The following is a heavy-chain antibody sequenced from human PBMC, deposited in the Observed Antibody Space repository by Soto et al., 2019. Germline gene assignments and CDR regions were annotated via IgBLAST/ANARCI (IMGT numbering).Heavy chain of an antibody. D-gene: IGHD1-7*01. V-gene: IGHV4-31*03. CDR1: GGSVSSGGYY. CDR3: AREVWNSHDFDY. CDR2: SHYSASP. J-gene: IGHJ4*02. Sequence: SETLSLTCNVSGGSVSSGGYYWSWIRQHPGKGLEWIGYSHYSASPYYNPSLKSRLTISVDTSKNQFSLRLTSVTAADTAVYYCAREVWNSHDFDYWGPGTLVTVSS.